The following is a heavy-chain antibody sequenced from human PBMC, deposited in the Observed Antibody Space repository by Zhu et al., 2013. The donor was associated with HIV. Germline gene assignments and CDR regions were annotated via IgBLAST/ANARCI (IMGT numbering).Heavy chain of an antibody. D-gene: IGHD2-2*02. CDR1: GYYFPGYY. CDR3: ARGTLRDSLGLPVVPAAIHGDFYYDMDV. CDR2: VIPIFGTT. J-gene: IGHJ6*01. Sequence: QVQLVQSGAEVKKPGASVTVSCQASGYYFPGYYIHWVRQAPGQGPEWMGGVIPIFGTTKYAQNFQGRVTITADDSMSTAYMELSSLRSDDTAVYYCARGTLRDSLGLPVVPAAIHGDFYYDMDVW. V-gene: IGHV1-69*01.